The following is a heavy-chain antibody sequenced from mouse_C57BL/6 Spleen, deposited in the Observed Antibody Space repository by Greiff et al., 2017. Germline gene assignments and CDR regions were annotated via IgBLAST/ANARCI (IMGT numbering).Heavy chain of an antibody. D-gene: IGHD1-2*01. CDR2: IYPGDGDT. Sequence: QVQLKQSGPELVKPGASVKISCKASGYAFSSSWMNWVKQRPGKGLEWIGRIYPGDGDTNYNGKFKGKATLTADKSSSTAYMQLCSLTSEDSAVYFCARHYDGYYFDYWGQGTTLTVSS. J-gene: IGHJ2*01. V-gene: IGHV1-82*01. CDR1: GYAFSSSW. CDR3: ARHYDGYYFDY.